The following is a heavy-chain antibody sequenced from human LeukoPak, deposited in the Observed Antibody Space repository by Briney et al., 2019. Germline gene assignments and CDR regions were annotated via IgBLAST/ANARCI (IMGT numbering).Heavy chain of an antibody. CDR3: ARPVSLGRVAMTSVTRFDY. V-gene: IGHV4-39*01. CDR2: IYYSGSS. D-gene: IGHD4-17*01. CDR1: GGSISSSSSY. Sequence: PSETLSLTCTVSGGSISSSSSYWGWIRQPPGEGLEWVGSIYYSGSSYYNPSLKSRVTISVDTSKNQFSLKLSSVTAADTAVYYCARPVSLGRVAMTSVTRFDYWGQGTLVTVSS. J-gene: IGHJ4*02.